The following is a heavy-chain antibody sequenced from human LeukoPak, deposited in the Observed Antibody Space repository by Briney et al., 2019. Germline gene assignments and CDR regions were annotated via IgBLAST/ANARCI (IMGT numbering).Heavy chain of an antibody. V-gene: IGHV3-7*05. CDR1: GFTFSNYW. CDR2: IKQDGSEK. CDR3: ARDRLTGSYGDY. D-gene: IGHD3-10*01. J-gene: IGHJ4*02. Sequence: GGSLRLSCAASGFTFSNYWMSWVRQAPGKGLEWVANIKQDGSEKYYVDSVKGRFTISRDNAKNSLYLQMNSLRAEDTAVYYCARDRLTGSYGDYWGQGTLVTVSS.